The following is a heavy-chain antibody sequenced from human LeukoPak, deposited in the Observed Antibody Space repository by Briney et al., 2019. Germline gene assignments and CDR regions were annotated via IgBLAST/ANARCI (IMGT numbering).Heavy chain of an antibody. Sequence: PGGSLRLSCAASGFTFSNAWMSWVRQAPGKGLEWVGRIKSKTDGGTTDYADSVKGRFTISRDNSENTLYLQMNSLRAEDTAVYYCAKETRYYYDSSGLIDYWGQGTLVTVSS. V-gene: IGHV3-15*01. J-gene: IGHJ4*02. CDR1: GFTFSNAW. CDR2: IKSKTDGGTT. D-gene: IGHD3-22*01. CDR3: AKETRYYYDSSGLIDY.